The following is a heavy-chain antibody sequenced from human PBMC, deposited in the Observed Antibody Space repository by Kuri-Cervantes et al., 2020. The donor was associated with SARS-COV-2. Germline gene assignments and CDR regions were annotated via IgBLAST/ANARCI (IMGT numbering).Heavy chain of an antibody. CDR2: IKQDGSEK. V-gene: IGHV3-7*01. CDR3: ARDGGLAAAGKFDY. D-gene: IGHD6-13*01. Sequence: GESLKISCAASGFTFSSYWMSWVRQAPGKGLEWVANIKQDGSEKYYVDSVKGRFTISRDNAKNSLCLQMNSLRAEDTAVYYCARDGGLAAAGKFDYWGQGTLVTVSS. CDR1: GFTFSSYW. J-gene: IGHJ4*02.